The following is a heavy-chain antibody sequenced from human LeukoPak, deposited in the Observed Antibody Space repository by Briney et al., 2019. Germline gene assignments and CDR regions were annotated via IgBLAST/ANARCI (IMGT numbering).Heavy chain of an antibody. CDR1: GYTFTSCG. CDR2: ISAYNGNT. CDR3: ATSTIQGGIDY. V-gene: IGHV1-18*01. D-gene: IGHD3-16*01. Sequence: ASVKVSCKASGYTFTSCGISWVRQAPGQGLERMGWISAYNGNTNYAQKLQGRVTMTTDTSTSTAYMELRSLRSDDTAVYYCATSTIQGGIDYRGQGTLVTVSS. J-gene: IGHJ4*02.